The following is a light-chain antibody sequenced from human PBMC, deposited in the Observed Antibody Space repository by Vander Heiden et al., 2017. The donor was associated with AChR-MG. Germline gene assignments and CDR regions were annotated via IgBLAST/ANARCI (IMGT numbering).Light chain of an antibody. V-gene: IGLV1-44*01. J-gene: IGLJ3*02. CDR3: SAWDVSLNGWV. CDR2: SNN. CDR1: SSHVGGNS. Sequence: QSVVTQPPSPSGPPGHRVTISCSGSSSHVGGNSVNWYQQVQGTAPKLLIYSNNQRPSGVPDRFSASKSGTSASLAISGLQSEDEADYYCSAWDVSLNGWVFGGGTKLTVL.